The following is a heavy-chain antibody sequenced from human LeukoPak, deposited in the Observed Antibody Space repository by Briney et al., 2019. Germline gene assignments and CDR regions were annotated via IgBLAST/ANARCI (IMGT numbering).Heavy chain of an antibody. D-gene: IGHD1-26*01. CDR1: GFTFNSYW. V-gene: IGHV3-7*01. Sequence: GGSLRLSCADSGFTFNSYWMSWVRQAPGKGLEWVANIKEDGSEKFYVDSVKDRFTISRDNAKNSLYLQMNSLRAEDTAVYYCARDAGTADKGDIVGASKLSSYYYYYMDVWGKGTTVTVSS. CDR2: IKEDGSEK. CDR3: ARDAGTADKGDIVGASKLSSYYYYYMDV. J-gene: IGHJ6*03.